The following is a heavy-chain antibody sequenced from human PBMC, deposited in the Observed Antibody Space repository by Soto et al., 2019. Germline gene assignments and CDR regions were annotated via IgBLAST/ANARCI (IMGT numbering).Heavy chain of an antibody. V-gene: IGHV2-70*01. CDR1: GFSLSTSGMC. CDR2: IDWDDDK. CDR3: ARSDFWSGPPKYGMDV. J-gene: IGHJ6*02. Sequence: GSGPTLVNPTQTLTLTCTFSGFSLSTSGMCVSWIRQPPGKALEWLALIDWDDDKYYSTSLKTRLTISKGTSKNQVVLTMTNMDPVDTATYYCARSDFWSGPPKYGMDVWGQGTTVTVSS. D-gene: IGHD3-3*01.